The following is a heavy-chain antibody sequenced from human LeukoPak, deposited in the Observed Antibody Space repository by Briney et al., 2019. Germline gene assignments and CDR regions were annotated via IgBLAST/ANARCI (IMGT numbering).Heavy chain of an antibody. J-gene: IGHJ4*02. CDR2: ISGGGSST. Sequence: GGSLRLSCAASGFTFRTYTMSWVRQAPGKGLGWVASISGGGSSTDHADSVKGRFTISRDNAKHTLYLQMNSLRAEDTAVYYCAKGRRRRSIHWDYWGQGTLVTVSS. CDR1: GFTFRTYT. V-gene: IGHV3-23*01. D-gene: IGHD6-13*01. CDR3: AKGRRRRSIHWDY.